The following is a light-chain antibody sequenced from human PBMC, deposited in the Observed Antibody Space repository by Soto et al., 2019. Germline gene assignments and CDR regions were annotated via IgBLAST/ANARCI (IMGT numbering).Light chain of an antibody. CDR3: QQYNSYAWT. CDR2: DAS. CDR1: QSISSW. V-gene: IGKV1-5*01. J-gene: IGKJ1*01. Sequence: DMQITQSPSTLSASVGDRVTIACRASQSISSWLAWYQQKPGKAPKLLIYDASSLESGVPSRFSGSGSGTEFTLTISSLQPDDFGTYYCQQYNSYAWTLGQGTKVDIK.